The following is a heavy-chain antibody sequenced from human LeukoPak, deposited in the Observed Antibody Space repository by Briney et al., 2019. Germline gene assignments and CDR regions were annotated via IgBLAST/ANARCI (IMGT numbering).Heavy chain of an antibody. CDR3: VKEADFTFDY. CDR2: ISYDGSNK. D-gene: IGHD3-3*01. Sequence: PGRSLRLSCAASGFTFSSYGMHWVRQAPGKGLEWVAVISYDGSNKYYADSVKGRFTISRDNSKNTLYLQMNSLRAEDTAVYYCVKEADFTFDYWGQGTLVTVSS. J-gene: IGHJ4*02. CDR1: GFTFSSYG. V-gene: IGHV3-30*18.